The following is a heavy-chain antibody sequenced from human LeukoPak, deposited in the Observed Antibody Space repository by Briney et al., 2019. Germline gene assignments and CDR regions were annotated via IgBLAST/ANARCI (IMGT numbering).Heavy chain of an antibody. CDR2: ISAYNGNT. D-gene: IGHD4-17*01. CDR3: ARDGAYYGDYEYFQH. CDR1: GYTFTSYG. V-gene: IGHV1-18*01. J-gene: IGHJ1*01. Sequence: ASVKVSCKASGYTFTSYGISWVRQAPGQGLEWMGWISAYNGNTNYAQKLQGRVTMTTDTSTSTAYMELSSLRSEDTAVYYCARDGAYYGDYEYFQHWGQGTLVTVSS.